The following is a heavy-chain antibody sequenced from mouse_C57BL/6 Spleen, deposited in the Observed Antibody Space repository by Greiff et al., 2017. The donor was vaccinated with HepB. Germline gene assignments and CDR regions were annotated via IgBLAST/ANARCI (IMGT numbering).Heavy chain of an antibody. CDR3: ARGGGGDDERDYAMDY. CDR2: IDPSDSYT. CDR1: GYTFTSYW. J-gene: IGHJ4*01. Sequence: QVQLQQPGAELVMPGASVKLSCKASGYTFTSYWMHWVKQRPGQGLEWIGEIDPSDSYTNYNQKFKGKSTLTVDKSSSTAYMQLSSLTSEDSAVYYCARGGGGDDERDYAMDYWGQGTSVTVSS. D-gene: IGHD2-2*01. V-gene: IGHV1-69*01.